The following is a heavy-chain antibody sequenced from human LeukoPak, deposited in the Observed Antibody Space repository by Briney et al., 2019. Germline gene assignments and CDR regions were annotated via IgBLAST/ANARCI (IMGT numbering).Heavy chain of an antibody. CDR2: IWYDGSNK. Sequence: GGSLRLSCAASGFTFSSYGMHWVRQAPGKGLERVALIWYDGSNKYYADSVKGRLTISRDNSKNTLYLQMNSLRAEDTAVYYCAREGPRGNSQFDYWGQGTLVTVSS. CDR3: AREGPRGNSQFDY. V-gene: IGHV3-33*01. D-gene: IGHD2/OR15-2a*01. J-gene: IGHJ4*02. CDR1: GFTFSSYG.